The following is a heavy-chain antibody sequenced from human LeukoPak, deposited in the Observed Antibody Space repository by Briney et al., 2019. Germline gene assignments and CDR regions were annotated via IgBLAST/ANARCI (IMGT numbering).Heavy chain of an antibody. CDR2: ITSSGGST. J-gene: IGHJ4*02. D-gene: IGHD2-8*01. CDR1: GFTFSSYG. CDR3: AKGGSAYCTNGVCSPRVVAAIDY. Sequence: GGSLRLSCAASGFTFSSYGMSWVRQAPGKGLEWVSVITSSGGSTYHADSVEGRFTIPRDDSRNTLYLQMNSLRAEDTAVYYCAKGGSAYCTNGVCSPRVVAAIDYWGQGTLVTVSS. V-gene: IGHV3-23*01.